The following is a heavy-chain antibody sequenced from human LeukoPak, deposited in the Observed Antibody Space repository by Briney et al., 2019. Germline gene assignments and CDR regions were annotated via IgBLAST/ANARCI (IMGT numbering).Heavy chain of an antibody. CDR1: GFTFSSYW. V-gene: IGHV3-7*01. J-gene: IGHJ4*02. D-gene: IGHD6-19*01. CDR2: IKQDGSEK. CDR3: ARTYSSPYFDY. Sequence: GGSLRLSCAASGFTFSSYWMSWVRQAPGKGLEWAANIKQDGSEKYYVDSVKGRFTISRDNAKNSLYLQMNSLRAEDTAVYYCARTYSSPYFDYWGQGTLVTVSS.